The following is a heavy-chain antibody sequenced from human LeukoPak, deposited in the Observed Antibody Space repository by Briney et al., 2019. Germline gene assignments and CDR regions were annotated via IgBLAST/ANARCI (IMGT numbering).Heavy chain of an antibody. CDR1: GFTFSSYE. CDR2: ISSSGSTI. CDR3: ARDSPKYSSGWYSLFDY. Sequence: GGSLRLSCAASGFTFSSYEMNWVRQAPGKGLERDSYISSSGSTIYYADSVKGRFTISRDNAKNSLYLQMNSLRAEDTAVYYCARDSPKYSSGWYSLFDYWGQGTLVTVSS. J-gene: IGHJ4*02. D-gene: IGHD6-19*01. V-gene: IGHV3-48*03.